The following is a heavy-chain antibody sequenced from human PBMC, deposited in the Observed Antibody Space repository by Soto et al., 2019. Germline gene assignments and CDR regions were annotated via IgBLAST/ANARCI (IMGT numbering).Heavy chain of an antibody. Sequence: ASETLSLTCTVSGGSISSYYWSWIRQPPGKGLEWIGYIYYSGSTNYNPSLKSRVTISVDTSKNQFSLKLSSVTAADTAVYYCARESGRYYYDSSGYNYYYHGMDVWGQGTTVTVSS. CDR3: ARESGRYYYDSSGYNYYYHGMDV. J-gene: IGHJ6*02. D-gene: IGHD3-22*01. CDR2: IYYSGST. V-gene: IGHV4-59*01. CDR1: GGSISSYY.